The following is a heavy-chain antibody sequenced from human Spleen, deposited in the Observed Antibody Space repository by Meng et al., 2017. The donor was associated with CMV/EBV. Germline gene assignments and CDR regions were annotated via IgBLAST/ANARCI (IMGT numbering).Heavy chain of an antibody. CDR1: GFSLINYG. D-gene: IGHD1-14*01. J-gene: IGHJ5*02. CDR2: VNGYNGNT. V-gene: IGHV1-18*01. CDR3: ARDPGHNTISDLFAP. Sequence: ASVKVSCKASGFSLINYGVTWVRQAPGQGLEWMGWVNGYNGNTKYAQKVQGRVTMTTDTSTSIAYMELRSLRSDDTAVYYCARDPGHNTISDLFAPWGQGTLVTVSS.